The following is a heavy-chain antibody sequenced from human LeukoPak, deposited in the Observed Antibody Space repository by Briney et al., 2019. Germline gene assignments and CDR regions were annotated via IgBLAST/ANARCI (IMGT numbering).Heavy chain of an antibody. J-gene: IGHJ3*02. D-gene: IGHD3-22*01. CDR1: GFTFSNYA. CDR2: ISGSGGST. Sequence: GGSLRLSCAASGFTFSNYAMSWVRQAPGKGLEWVSTISGSGGSTYYAGSVKGRFTISRDNSKSTLYLQMYSLRAEDTAVYYCAKGPYYYDGSGYYYNAFDIWGQGTMVTVSS. V-gene: IGHV3-23*01. CDR3: AKGPYYYDGSGYYYNAFDI.